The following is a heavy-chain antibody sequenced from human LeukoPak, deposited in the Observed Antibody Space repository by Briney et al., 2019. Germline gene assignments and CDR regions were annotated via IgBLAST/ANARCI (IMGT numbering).Heavy chain of an antibody. V-gene: IGHV3-7*03. Sequence: GGSLRLSCAASGFSFSTIYMSWVRQTPGQGLEWVANINVDGTAEYYVDSVKGRFTISRDDAKYSLYLQMNSLRAEDTAVYYCARDPYRFAFDIWGQGTVVLVSS. CDR1: GFSFSTIY. D-gene: IGHD1-26*01. J-gene: IGHJ3*02. CDR3: ARDPYRFAFDI. CDR2: INVDGTAE.